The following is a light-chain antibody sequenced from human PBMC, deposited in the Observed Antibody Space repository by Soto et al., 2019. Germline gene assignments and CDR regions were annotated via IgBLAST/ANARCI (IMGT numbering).Light chain of an antibody. CDR2: GAS. J-gene: IGKJ4*01. CDR1: RSVSSSF. CDR3: QQYGSSPPLT. V-gene: IGKV3-20*01. Sequence: EIVLTQSPGTLSLSPGGRATLSCRASRSVSSSFLAWYQQKPGQAPRLLIYGASSRAIGIPDRFSGSGSGTDFTLTISRLEPEDFAVYYCQQYGSSPPLTFGGGTKVEIK.